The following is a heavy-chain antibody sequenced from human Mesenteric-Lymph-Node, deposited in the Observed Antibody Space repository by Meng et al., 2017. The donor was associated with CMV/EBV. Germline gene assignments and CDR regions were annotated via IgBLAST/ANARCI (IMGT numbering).Heavy chain of an antibody. V-gene: IGHV3-11*01. D-gene: IGHD3-3*01. CDR1: GFTFSDYY. J-gene: IGHJ4*02. Sequence: GGPLRLSCAASGFTFSDYYMSWIRQAPGKGLEWVSYISSSGSTIYYADSVKGRFTISRDNAKNSLYLQMNSLRAEDTAVYYCARAPVLRFLEWLYYFDYWGQGTLVTVSS. CDR2: ISSSGSTI. CDR3: ARAPVLRFLEWLYYFDY.